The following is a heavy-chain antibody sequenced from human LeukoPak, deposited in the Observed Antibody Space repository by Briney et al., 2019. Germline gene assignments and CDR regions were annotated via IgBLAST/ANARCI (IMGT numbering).Heavy chain of an antibody. CDR1: GFTFNSYW. Sequence: GGSLRLSCVASGFTFNSYWMSWVRQAPGKGLEWVSGITANTRGSITYYADSVKGRFTISRDSSKDTLYLQMNSLRAEDTAVYFCARGGYFSFDYWGQGTLVTVSS. V-gene: IGHV3-23*01. CDR2: ITANTRGSIT. D-gene: IGHD2/OR15-2a*01. J-gene: IGHJ4*02. CDR3: ARGGYFSFDY.